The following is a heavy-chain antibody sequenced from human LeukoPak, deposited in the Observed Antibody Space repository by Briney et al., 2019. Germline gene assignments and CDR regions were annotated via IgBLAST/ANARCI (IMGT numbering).Heavy chain of an antibody. J-gene: IGHJ4*02. CDR3: AREKVAVAGLYYFDY. V-gene: IGHV1-69*05. D-gene: IGHD6-19*01. Sequence: ASVKVSCKASGGTFSSYAIRWVRQAPGQGLEWMGGIIPIFGTANYAQKFQGRVTITTDESTSTAYMELSSLRSEDTAVYYCAREKVAVAGLYYFDYWGQGTLVTVSS. CDR2: IIPIFGTA. CDR1: GGTFSSYA.